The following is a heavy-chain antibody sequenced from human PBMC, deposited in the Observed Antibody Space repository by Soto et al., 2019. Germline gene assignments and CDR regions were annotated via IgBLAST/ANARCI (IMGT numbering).Heavy chain of an antibody. D-gene: IGHD2-2*01. CDR2: IYHSGST. J-gene: IGHJ5*02. CDR3: ARLHCNSPNCVPLDP. V-gene: IGHV4-59*04. CDR1: GGSISGYY. Sequence: SETLSLTCTVSGGSISGYYWSWIRQPPGKGLEWIGYIYHSGSTYYNPSLKSRVTISVDRSKNQLSLKLSSVTAADTAVYYCARLHCNSPNCVPLDPWGQGTLVTVSS.